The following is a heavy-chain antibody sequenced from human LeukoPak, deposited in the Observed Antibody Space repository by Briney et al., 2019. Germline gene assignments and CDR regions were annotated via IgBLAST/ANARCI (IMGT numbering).Heavy chain of an antibody. V-gene: IGHV4-30-2*01. Sequence: SETLSLTCAVSGGSISSGGYSWSWIRQPPGKGLEWIGYIYHSGSTNYNPSLKSRVTISVDTSKNQFSLKLSSVTAADTAVYYCARHGGGDYGGNSGHFAFDIWGQGTMVTVSS. CDR2: IYHSGST. CDR1: GGSISSGGYS. CDR3: ARHGGGDYGGNSGHFAFDI. J-gene: IGHJ3*02. D-gene: IGHD4-23*01.